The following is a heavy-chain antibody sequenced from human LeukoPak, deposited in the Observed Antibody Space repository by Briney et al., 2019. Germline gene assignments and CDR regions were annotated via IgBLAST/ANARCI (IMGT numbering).Heavy chain of an antibody. J-gene: IGHJ4*02. CDR3: ARDVWTGVAVSDY. CDR1: GFTFSSYW. CDR2: IKEDGSIQ. V-gene: IGHV3-7*01. D-gene: IGHD6-19*01. Sequence: PGGSLRLCCVASGFTFSSYWMTWVRKAPGKGLEWLANIKEDGSIQYYLDSVRGRFTISRDNAKTSVYLRLNSLRAYDTAVYYCARDVWTGVAVSDYWGQGTLVTVSS.